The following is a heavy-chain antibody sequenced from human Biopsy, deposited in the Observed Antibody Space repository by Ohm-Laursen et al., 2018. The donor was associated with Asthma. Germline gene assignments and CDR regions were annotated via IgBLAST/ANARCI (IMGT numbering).Heavy chain of an antibody. D-gene: IGHD3-22*01. CDR1: YGSITSGGYY. CDR3: ARAQDYYDSRGYYRSFDY. Sequence: TLSLTCTASYGSITSGGYYWTWLRQHPGKGLEWIGFIYYSGSTYYNPSLKSRVSISIDTSKNQFSLKLSSVTAADTAVYYCARAQDYYDSRGYYRSFDYWGQGTLVTVSS. J-gene: IGHJ4*02. V-gene: IGHV4-31*03. CDR2: IYYSGST.